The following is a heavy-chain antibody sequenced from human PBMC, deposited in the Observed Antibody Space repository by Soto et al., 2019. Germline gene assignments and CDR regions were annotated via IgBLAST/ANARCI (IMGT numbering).Heavy chain of an antibody. CDR2: IYYTGST. CDR1: GGSMSSNY. Sequence: PSETLSLTCTVSGGSMSSNYWTWIRQSPGKGLEWIGYIYYTGSTKYNPSLQSRVTISLDTSKNQFSLRLTSVTSADTAVYYCARGGSYGGFFDYWGQGAQVTVSS. D-gene: IGHD1-26*01. V-gene: IGHV4-59*01. CDR3: ARGGSYGGFFDY. J-gene: IGHJ4*02.